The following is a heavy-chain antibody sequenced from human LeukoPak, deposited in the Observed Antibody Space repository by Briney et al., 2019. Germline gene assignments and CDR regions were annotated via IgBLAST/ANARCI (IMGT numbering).Heavy chain of an antibody. V-gene: IGHV1-46*01. J-gene: IGHJ4*02. Sequence: ASVKVSCKASGYTFTSYYMHWVRQAPGQGLEWMGIINPSGGSTSYAQKFQGRVTMTRDTSTSTVYMELSSLRSEDTAVYYCAREGQEVNYLWFGELLRGYHFDYWGQGTLVTVSS. CDR2: INPSGGST. CDR3: AREGQEVNYLWFGELLRGYHFDY. D-gene: IGHD3-10*01. CDR1: GYTFTSYY.